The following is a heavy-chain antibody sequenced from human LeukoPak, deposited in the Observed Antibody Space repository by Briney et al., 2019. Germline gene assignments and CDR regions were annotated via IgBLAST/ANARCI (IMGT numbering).Heavy chain of an antibody. V-gene: IGHV4-59*01. Sequence: PSETLSLICTVSGASISSYYWSWIRQPPGKGLEWIGDIYYSGSIKYNPSLKSRVTMSVDTSKNQFSLKLSSVTAADTAIYYCARENPSGYYNRPIDYWGQGTLVTVSS. CDR3: ARENPSGYYNRPIDY. CDR2: IYYSGSI. CDR1: GASISSYY. J-gene: IGHJ4*02. D-gene: IGHD3-22*01.